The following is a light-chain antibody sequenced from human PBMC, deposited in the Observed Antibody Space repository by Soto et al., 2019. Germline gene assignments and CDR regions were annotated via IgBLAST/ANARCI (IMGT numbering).Light chain of an antibody. CDR1: QRVSNSL. V-gene: IGKV3-20*01. CDR3: QTYGYSVFT. Sequence: EIVLTQSPGTLSLSPGERATLSCRASQRVSNSLVAWYQQKPGQAPRPLISAASSRATGVPDRFSGSGSGTDFTLTISSLEPEDFAVYYCQTYGYSVFTCGPGTKVETK. J-gene: IGKJ3*01. CDR2: AAS.